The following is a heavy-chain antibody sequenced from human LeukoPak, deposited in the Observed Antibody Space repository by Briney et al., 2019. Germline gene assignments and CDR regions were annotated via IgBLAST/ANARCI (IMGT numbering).Heavy chain of an antibody. CDR3: ASRAGKPGNTPWCFDY. CDR2: IRQDGSET. Sequence: GGSLGLSCAASGFTFTNYWMTWVRQAPGKGPEWVANIRQDGSETNYVDSVRGRFTIARDNTKNSLYLQMTSLRGEGTAVYYCASRAGKPGNTPWCFDYWGQGALVTVSS. D-gene: IGHD1-7*01. CDR1: GFTFTNYW. J-gene: IGHJ4*02. V-gene: IGHV3-7*01.